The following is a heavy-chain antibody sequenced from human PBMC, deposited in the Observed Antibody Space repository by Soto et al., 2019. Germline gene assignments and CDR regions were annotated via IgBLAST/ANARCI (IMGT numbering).Heavy chain of an antibody. CDR3: ARGGKLELRFYYYYYGMDV. Sequence: SETLSLTCTVSGGSISSGDYYWSWLRQPPGKGLEWIGYIYYSGSTYYNPSLKSRVTISVDTSKNQCSLKLSSVTAADTAVYYCARGGKLELRFYYYYYGMDVWGQGTTVTVSS. V-gene: IGHV4-30-4*01. D-gene: IGHD1-7*01. CDR2: IYYSGST. J-gene: IGHJ6*02. CDR1: GGSISSGDYY.